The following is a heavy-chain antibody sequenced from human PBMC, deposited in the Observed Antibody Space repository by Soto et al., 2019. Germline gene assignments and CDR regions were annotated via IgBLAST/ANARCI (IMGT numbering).Heavy chain of an antibody. CDR2: ISGYTGNT. CDR1: GYSFTTYG. J-gene: IGHJ6*02. Sequence: QVQLVQSGGEVKKPGASVKVSCKTSGYSFTTYGISWVRQAPGQGLEWMGWISGYTGNTNYAQKSQGKFTMTTDTYTSTAYMELRSLRSDDTAVYYCAREGPAPYYYCGMDVWGQGSTVAVSS. V-gene: IGHV1-18*01. CDR3: AREGPAPYYYCGMDV.